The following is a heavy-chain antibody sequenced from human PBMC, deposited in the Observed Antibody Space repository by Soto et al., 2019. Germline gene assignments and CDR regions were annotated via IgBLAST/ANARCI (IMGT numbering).Heavy chain of an antibody. J-gene: IGHJ5*02. CDR1: GGSISSGGYY. D-gene: IGHD1-26*01. V-gene: IGHV4-31*03. Sequence: QVQLQESGPGLVKPSQTLSLTCTVSGGSISSGGYYWSWIRQHPGKGLEWIGYIYYRGSTNYNPSLKSRVTISVDTSKTQFSLKLSSVTAADTAVYYCASYGSRSGRGNWFDPLGQGTLVTVSS. CDR3: ASYGSRSGRGNWFDP. CDR2: IYYRGST.